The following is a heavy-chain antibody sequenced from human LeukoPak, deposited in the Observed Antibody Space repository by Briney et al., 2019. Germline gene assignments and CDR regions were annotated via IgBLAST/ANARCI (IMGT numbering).Heavy chain of an antibody. Sequence: GRSLRLSCTHSGFTLSGYAMHWVREAPGKGREWGAVILYVRCNKYYAESVKGRFTISRYKSKNTLYLQMNSLRAEDTAVYYCARWLAITMIVVVITAPSFDYWGQGTLVT. CDR2: ILYVRCNK. CDR1: GFTLSGYA. J-gene: IGHJ4*02. D-gene: IGHD3-22*01. CDR3: ARWLAITMIVVVITAPSFDY. V-gene: IGHV3-30-3*01.